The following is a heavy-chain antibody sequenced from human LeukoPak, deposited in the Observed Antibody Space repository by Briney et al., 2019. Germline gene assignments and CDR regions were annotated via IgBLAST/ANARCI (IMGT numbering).Heavy chain of an antibody. Sequence: GGSLRLSCAASELTFSRYWMSWVRQAPGKGLEWVSYISSSSSTIYYADSVKGRFTISRDNAKNSLYLQMNSLRAEDTAVYYCASLKAAAFDYWGQGTLVTVSS. CDR3: ASLKAAAFDY. D-gene: IGHD2-2*01. CDR1: ELTFSRYW. J-gene: IGHJ4*02. CDR2: ISSSSSTI. V-gene: IGHV3-48*04.